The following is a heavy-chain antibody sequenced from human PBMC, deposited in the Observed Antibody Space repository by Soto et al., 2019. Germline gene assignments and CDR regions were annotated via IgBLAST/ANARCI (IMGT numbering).Heavy chain of an antibody. Sequence: EVQLLESGGGLVQPGGSLRLACAAAGFTFSIYAMSWVRQAPGKGLEWVSAISGSGGSTYYADSVKGRFTISRDNYKNTLYLQMNSLRADDPAVYYCAKATRGGAATLIRDYWGQGTLVTVSS. CDR2: ISGSGGST. CDR1: GFTFSIYA. J-gene: IGHJ4*02. D-gene: IGHD6-13*01. V-gene: IGHV3-23*01. CDR3: AKATRGGAATLIRDY.